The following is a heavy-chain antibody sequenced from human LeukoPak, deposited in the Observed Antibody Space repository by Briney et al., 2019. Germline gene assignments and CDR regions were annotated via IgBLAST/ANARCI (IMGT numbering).Heavy chain of an antibody. CDR3: AGARFMVRGGRPWYFDL. D-gene: IGHD3-10*01. Sequence: PGGSLRLSCAVSGFTFSTYEMSWVRQTPGKGLEWVSYISSSGSTIYYADSVKGRITISRDNAKNSLYLQMNSLRAEDTSVYFCAGARFMVRGGRPWYFDLWGRGTLVTVSS. CDR2: ISSSGSTI. V-gene: IGHV3-48*03. J-gene: IGHJ2*01. CDR1: GFTFSTYE.